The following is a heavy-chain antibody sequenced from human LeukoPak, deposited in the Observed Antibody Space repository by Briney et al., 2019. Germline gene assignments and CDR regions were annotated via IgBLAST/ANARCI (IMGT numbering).Heavy chain of an antibody. D-gene: IGHD1-1*01. V-gene: IGHV3-43D*04. Sequence: GGSLRLSCAASGFTFDDYAMHWVRQAPGKGLEWVSLISWDGGSTYYADSVKGRFTISRDNSKNSLYLQMNSLRAEDTALYYCAKDKTARVSFVGMDFWGKGTTVTVSS. J-gene: IGHJ6*04. CDR1: GFTFDDYA. CDR3: AKDKTARVSFVGMDF. CDR2: ISWDGGST.